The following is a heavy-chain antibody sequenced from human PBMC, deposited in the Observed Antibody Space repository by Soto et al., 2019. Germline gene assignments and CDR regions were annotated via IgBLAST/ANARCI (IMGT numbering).Heavy chain of an antibody. D-gene: IGHD2-2*01. CDR2: IWYDGSNK. CDR1: GFTFSSYG. J-gene: IGHJ6*03. CDR3: ATYCSSTSCYYDYYYYMDV. Sequence: GGSLRLSCAASGFTFSSYGMHWVRQAPGKGLEWVAVIWYDGSNKYYADSVKGRFTISRDNSKNTLYLQMNSLRAEDTAVYYCATYCSSTSCYYDYYYYMDVWGKGTTVTVSS. V-gene: IGHV3-33*01.